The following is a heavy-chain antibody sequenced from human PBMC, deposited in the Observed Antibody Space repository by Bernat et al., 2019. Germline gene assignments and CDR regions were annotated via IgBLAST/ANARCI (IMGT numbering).Heavy chain of an antibody. J-gene: IGHJ4*02. CDR1: GYTFTSYY. CDR3: ARATYSTSSDGGF. Sequence: QVHLVQSGAEVKKPGASVKGSCKASGYTFTSYYMHWVRQAPGQGLEWGGMINPSGGGTSYAQKLQGRVTMTRDTSTSTVYMELSSLRSEDTAVYYCARATYSTSSDGGFWGQGTLVTVSS. CDR2: INPSGGGT. V-gene: IGHV1-46*01. D-gene: IGHD6-6*01.